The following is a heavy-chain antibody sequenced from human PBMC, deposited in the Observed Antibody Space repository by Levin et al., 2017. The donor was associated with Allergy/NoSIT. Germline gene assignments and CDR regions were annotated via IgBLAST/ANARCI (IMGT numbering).Heavy chain of an antibody. D-gene: IGHD5-12*01. CDR3: AKDPGWYSGYDYSIIGRLDY. J-gene: IGHJ4*02. CDR1: GFTFSSYA. CDR2: ISGSGGST. V-gene: IGHV3-23*01. Sequence: PGGSLRLSCAASGFTFSSYAMSWVRQAPGKGLEWVSAISGSGGSTYYVDSVKGRFTISRDNSKNTLYLQMNSLRAEDTAVYYCAKDPGWYSGYDYSIIGRLDYWGQGTLVTVSS.